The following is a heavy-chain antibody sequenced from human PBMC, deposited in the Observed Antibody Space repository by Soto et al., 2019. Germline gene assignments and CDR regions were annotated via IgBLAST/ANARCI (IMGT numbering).Heavy chain of an antibody. CDR3: ARQEIFRVADYGMDV. Sequence: ASVKVSCKASGYTFNGYYMHWVRQALGQGLEWMGWINPNSGGTNYAQKFQGRVTMTRDTSINTAYMELSRLRSDDTAVYYCARQEIFRVADYGMDVWGQGTTVTVSS. CDR2: INPNSGGT. V-gene: IGHV1-2*02. CDR1: GYTFNGYY. D-gene: IGHD2-21*01. J-gene: IGHJ6*02.